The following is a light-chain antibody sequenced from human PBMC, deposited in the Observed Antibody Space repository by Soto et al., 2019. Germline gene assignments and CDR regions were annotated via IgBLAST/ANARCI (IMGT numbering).Light chain of an antibody. J-gene: IGLJ1*01. CDR1: SSDVGFYNF. Sequence: QSALTQPPSASGSPGQSLTISCTGTSSDVGFYNFVSWYQQRPGKAPKLVIYDDNKRPSGIPDRFSGSKSGTSATLGITGFQTGDEADYYCGSWDSSLSAYVFGTGTKLTVL. CDR2: DDN. V-gene: IGLV1-51*01. CDR3: GSWDSSLSAYV.